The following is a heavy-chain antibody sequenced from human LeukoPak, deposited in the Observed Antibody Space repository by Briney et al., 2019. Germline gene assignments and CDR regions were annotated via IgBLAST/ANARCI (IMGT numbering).Heavy chain of an antibody. J-gene: IGHJ4*02. CDR3: AKGSGKKDTVTPMGY. Sequence: GGSLRLSCAASGFTCDDYAMQWVRKAPGNGLEGVTNLSWNSGTIGYADSVKGRVTVSRDNAKNSLYLQMNSLRAEDTALYYCAKGSGKKDTVTPMGYWGQGTLVTVSS. V-gene: IGHV3-9*01. CDR1: GFTCDDYA. D-gene: IGHD4-17*01. CDR2: LSWNSGTI.